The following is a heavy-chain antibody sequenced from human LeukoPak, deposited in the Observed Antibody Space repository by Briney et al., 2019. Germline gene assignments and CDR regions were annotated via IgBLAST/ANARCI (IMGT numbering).Heavy chain of an antibody. J-gene: IGHJ5*02. V-gene: IGHV3-21*01. CDR3: ARDLTVTSTCWFDR. D-gene: IGHD4-11*01. CDR2: ITSSSTYI. Sequence: RGSLRLSCAVSGFTFSSYTMNWVRQAPGKGLEWVSSITSSSTYIYYADSVKGRFTISRDNAKNSLYLQMNSLRAEDTAMYYCARDLTVTSTCWFDRWGQGTLVTVSS. CDR1: GFTFSSYT.